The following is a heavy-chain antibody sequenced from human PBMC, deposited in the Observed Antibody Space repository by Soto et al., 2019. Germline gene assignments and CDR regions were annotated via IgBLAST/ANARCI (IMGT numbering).Heavy chain of an antibody. CDR3: ARDQWHRRSSDLYYLDY. CDR1: GFTFSSYG. Sequence: GGSLRLSCAASGFTFSSYGMNWVRQAPGKGLEWASSISSSSSYIYYADSVKGRFTISRDNAENSLYLQMNSLRAEDTAVYYCARDQWHRRSSDLYYLDYWGQGTLVTVSS. V-gene: IGHV3-21*01. J-gene: IGHJ4*02. D-gene: IGHD6-6*01. CDR2: ISSSSSYI.